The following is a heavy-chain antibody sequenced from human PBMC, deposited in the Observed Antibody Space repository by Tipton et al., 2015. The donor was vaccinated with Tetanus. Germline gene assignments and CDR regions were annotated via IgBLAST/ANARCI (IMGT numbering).Heavy chain of an antibody. CDR3: ARDYPDFDY. D-gene: IGHD3-16*02. J-gene: IGHJ4*02. CDR1: GFSVSRKY. V-gene: IGHV3-53*01. CDR2: TYGDGST. Sequence: GSLRLSCAASGFSVSRKYMTWVRQAPGKGLEWVSLTYGDGSTYYADSVKGRFTISRDNSKNTLYLQMSNLRAGDTAVYYCARDYPDFDYWGQGTLVTVSS.